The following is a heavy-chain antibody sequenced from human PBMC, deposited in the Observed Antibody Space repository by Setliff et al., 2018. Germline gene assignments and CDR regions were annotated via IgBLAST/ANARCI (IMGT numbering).Heavy chain of an antibody. V-gene: IGHV4-39*01. D-gene: IGHD3-10*01. CDR3: ARHEFVGGYYGSVTYRHFDH. Sequence: PSETLSLTCTVSGDSISSTSYQWGWVRQPLGKGLEWIGSIYYTGTAYYNPSLKSRVTISVDTSKNQFSLQVTSLAATDTALYFCARHEFVGGYYGSVTYRHFDHWGQGILVTVSS. CDR2: IYYTGTA. J-gene: IGHJ4*02. CDR1: GDSISSTSYQ.